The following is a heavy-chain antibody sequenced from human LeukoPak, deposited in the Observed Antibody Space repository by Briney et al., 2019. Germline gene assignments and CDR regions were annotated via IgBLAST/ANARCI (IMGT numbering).Heavy chain of an antibody. CDR3: ARDEAARYNYDSTGYSYASDL. CDR2: ISYSGST. J-gene: IGHJ3*01. CDR1: AYSIRGYY. Sequence: SETLSLTCSVSAYSIRGYYWSWIRQPPGEGLEWIRYISYSGSTNYNPSLKSRVTMSVDRSKNQFSLNLSSVTAADTAVYYCARDEAARYNYDSTGYSYASDLWGQGTMVTVSS. V-gene: IGHV4-59*01. D-gene: IGHD3-22*01.